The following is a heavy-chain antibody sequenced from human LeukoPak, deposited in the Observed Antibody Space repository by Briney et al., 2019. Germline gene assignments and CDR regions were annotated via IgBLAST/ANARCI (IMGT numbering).Heavy chain of an antibody. D-gene: IGHD3-10*01. CDR3: ARVRGYYGSGSYSPSYYYGMDV. CDR2: IRHDGSNL. V-gene: IGHV3-30*02. Sequence: PGGSLRLSCAASGFTFRNYAMHWVRQAPGKGLEWMAFIRHDGSNLDYADSVKGRFTISRDNSKNTLYLQMNSLIAEDTAVYYCARVRGYYGSGSYSPSYYYGMDVWGQGTTVTVSS. CDR1: GFTFRNYA. J-gene: IGHJ6*02.